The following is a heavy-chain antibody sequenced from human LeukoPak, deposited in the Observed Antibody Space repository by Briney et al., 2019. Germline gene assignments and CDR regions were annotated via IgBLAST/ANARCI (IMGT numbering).Heavy chain of an antibody. CDR1: GFTFSSYW. Sequence: GGFLRLSCAASGFTFSSYWMSWVRQAPGKGLEWEANIKQDGSEKYYVDSAKGRFTISRDNANNSLYLQMNSLRAEDTAVYYCARDSSGWSFDYWAQGTLVPVSS. CDR2: IKQDGSEK. V-gene: IGHV3-7*01. CDR3: ARDSSGWSFDY. D-gene: IGHD6-19*01. J-gene: IGHJ4*02.